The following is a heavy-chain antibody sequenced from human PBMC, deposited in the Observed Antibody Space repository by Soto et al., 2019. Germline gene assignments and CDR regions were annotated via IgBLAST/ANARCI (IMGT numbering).Heavy chain of an antibody. CDR1: GYTFTSYY. CDR2: IIPIFGTA. D-gene: IGHD6-13*01. J-gene: IGHJ4*02. CDR3: ARDVAAADY. V-gene: IGHV1-69*13. Sequence: GASVKVSCKASGYTFTSYYMHWVRQAPGQGLEWMGGIIPIFGTANYAQKFQGRVTITADESTSTAYMELSSLRPEDMAVYYCARDVAAADYWGQGTLVTVSS.